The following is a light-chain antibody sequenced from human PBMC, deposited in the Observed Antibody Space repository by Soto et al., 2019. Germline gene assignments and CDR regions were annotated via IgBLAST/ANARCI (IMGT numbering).Light chain of an antibody. CDR1: SSNLGAGYD. J-gene: IGLJ3*02. CDR2: GNR. V-gene: IGLV1-40*01. CDR3: QAYDYSLTASV. Sequence: QSVLTQPPSVSGAPGQRVTLSCTGNSSNLGAGYDVHWYQQLPGAAPKLVIFGNRNRPSGVPERFSGSKSGTSASLAITGLPAEDEADYCCQAYDYSLTASVFGGGIKLTVL.